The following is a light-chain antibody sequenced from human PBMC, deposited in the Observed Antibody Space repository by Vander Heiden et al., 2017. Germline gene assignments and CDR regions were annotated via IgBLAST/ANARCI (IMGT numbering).Light chain of an antibody. CDR2: DAS. V-gene: IGKV3-11*01. CDR1: QSVGSY. CDR3: QQRSNWPPEVT. J-gene: IGKJ4*01. Sequence: EIVLTQSPATLSLSPGERATLSCRASQSVGSYLAWYQHKPGQAPRLLIYDASNRAAGIPARFSGSGSGTDFTLTISSLEPEDFAVYYCQQRSNWPPEVTFGGGTKVEIK.